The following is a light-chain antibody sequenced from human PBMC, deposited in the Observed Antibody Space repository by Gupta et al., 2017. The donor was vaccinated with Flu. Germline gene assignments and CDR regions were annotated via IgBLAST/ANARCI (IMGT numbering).Light chain of an antibody. V-gene: IGKV1-5*03. CDR3: QQYNTFPWM. CDR2: GVS. Sequence: DIQMTQSPSTLSASVGDRVTITCRASQSLNNWLAWFQQKPGQAPTLLIYGVSSVESGVPLRFSGSGSGTEFTLTISSLQPEDFATYYCQQYNTFPWMFGQGTKVEIE. CDR1: QSLNNW. J-gene: IGKJ1*01.